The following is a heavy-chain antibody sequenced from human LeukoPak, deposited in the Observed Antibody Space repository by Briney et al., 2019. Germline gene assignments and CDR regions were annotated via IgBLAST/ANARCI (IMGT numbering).Heavy chain of an antibody. Sequence: SETLSLTCTVSGGSISSYYWSWIRQPPGKGLEWIGYISYSGINNYNPSLKSRVTISVDTSKNHFFLKLTPVTAADTAVYYCARDVRRRDGYNYAEVWGQGTLVTVSS. CDR1: GGSISSYY. J-gene: IGHJ4*02. CDR2: ISYSGIN. CDR3: ARDVRRRDGYNYAEV. V-gene: IGHV4-59*01. D-gene: IGHD5-24*01.